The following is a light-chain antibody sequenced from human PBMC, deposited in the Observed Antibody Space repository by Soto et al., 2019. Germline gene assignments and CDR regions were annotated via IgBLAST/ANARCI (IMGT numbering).Light chain of an antibody. V-gene: IGKV1-39*01. J-gene: IGKJ1*01. CDR1: QSISTY. Sequence: DIQMTQSPSSVSASLRDRVTITCRASQSISTYLNWSLHKPGKAPKLLIYAASSLQSGLPSKFNGSGSGTDFTLAISGLQPEDFATYYCQQSHSTWPVGQGTKVDSK. CDR2: AAS. CDR3: QQSHSTWP.